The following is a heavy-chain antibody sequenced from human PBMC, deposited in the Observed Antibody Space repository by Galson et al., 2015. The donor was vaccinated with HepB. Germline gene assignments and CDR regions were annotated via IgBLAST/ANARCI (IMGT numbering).Heavy chain of an antibody. CDR3: VYEGVMRGYSNEWYRWFDP. J-gene: IGHJ5*02. CDR2: IYWDDDK. D-gene: IGHD2-15*01. V-gene: IGHV2-5*04. Sequence: PALVKPTQTLTLTCIFSGFSFHTNGVTVGWIRQPPGEAPEWLALIYWDDDKRYNPSLKSRLTITKDPSKNQVVLTMSDMDPVDTGTYYCVYEGVMRGYSNEWYRWFDPWGQGTQVFVSS. CDR1: GFSFHTNGVT.